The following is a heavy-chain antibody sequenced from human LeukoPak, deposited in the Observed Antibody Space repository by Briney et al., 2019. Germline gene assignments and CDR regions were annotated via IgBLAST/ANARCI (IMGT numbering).Heavy chain of an antibody. CDR3: ARQYYYDSSGYGFDY. Sequence: ASVKVSCKASGYTFSSYYMHWVRQAPGQGLEWMGIINPNGGSTNYAQKFQGRVTMTRNTSISTAYMELSSLRSEDTAVYYCARQYYYDSSGYGFDYWGQGTLVTVSS. J-gene: IGHJ4*02. CDR1: GYTFSSYY. V-gene: IGHV1-46*01. D-gene: IGHD3-22*01. CDR2: INPNGGST.